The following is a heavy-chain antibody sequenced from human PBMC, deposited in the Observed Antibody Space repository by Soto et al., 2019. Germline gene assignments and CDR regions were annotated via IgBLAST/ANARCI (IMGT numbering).Heavy chain of an antibody. Sequence: ASVKVSCKTSGYDFSSYAMHWVRQAPGQRLEWMGWINIGSGRTEYSQNLQDRITITRDTSASTVYMDLSSLKSEDTSVYFCARVPVIIAAAGTGAFDYWGQGTLVTVSS. CDR1: GYDFSSYA. V-gene: IGHV1-3*04. J-gene: IGHJ4*02. CDR3: ARVPVIIAAAGTGAFDY. CDR2: INIGSGRT. D-gene: IGHD6-13*01.